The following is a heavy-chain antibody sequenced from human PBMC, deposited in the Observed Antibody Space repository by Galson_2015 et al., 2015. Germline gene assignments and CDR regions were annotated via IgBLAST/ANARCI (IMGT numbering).Heavy chain of an antibody. Sequence: SLRLSCAASGFSFYSHAVTWVRQAPGKGLEWVSTISGTGGATYYADSVKGRFTISRDNSKSTLYLRMNSLRPEDTAMYYCAKAYYYDSSGYLGVRENAFDIWGQGTMVGVSS. J-gene: IGHJ3*02. D-gene: IGHD3-22*01. CDR2: ISGTGGAT. CDR1: GFSFYSHA. V-gene: IGHV3-23*01. CDR3: AKAYYYDSSGYLGVRENAFDI.